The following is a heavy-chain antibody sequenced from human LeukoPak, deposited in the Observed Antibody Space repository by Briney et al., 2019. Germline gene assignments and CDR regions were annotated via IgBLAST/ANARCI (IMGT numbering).Heavy chain of an antibody. V-gene: IGHV4-38-2*02. Sequence: KSSETLSLTCTVSGYSISSGYYWSWIRQPPGKGLEWIGEINHSGSTNYNPSLKSRVTISVDTSKNQFSLKLSSVTAADTAVYYCARGRDDYVWGSYSYYYYMDVWGKGTTVTVSS. J-gene: IGHJ6*03. CDR2: INHSGST. CDR3: ARGRDDYVWGSYSYYYYMDV. CDR1: GYSISSGYY. D-gene: IGHD3-16*01.